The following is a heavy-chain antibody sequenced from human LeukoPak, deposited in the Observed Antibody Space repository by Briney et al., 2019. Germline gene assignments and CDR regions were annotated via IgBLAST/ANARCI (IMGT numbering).Heavy chain of an antibody. V-gene: IGHV3-33*01. J-gene: IGHJ4*02. CDR1: GFTFSSYG. Sequence: GGSLRLSCAASGFTFSSYGMHWVRQAPGKGLERVAVIWDDGNNKYYADSVKGRVTISRDNSKNTLYLQMNSLRAEDTAVYYCARDWRAAGTLDNWGQGTLVTV. CDR2: IWDDGNNK. D-gene: IGHD6-13*01. CDR3: ARDWRAAGTLDN.